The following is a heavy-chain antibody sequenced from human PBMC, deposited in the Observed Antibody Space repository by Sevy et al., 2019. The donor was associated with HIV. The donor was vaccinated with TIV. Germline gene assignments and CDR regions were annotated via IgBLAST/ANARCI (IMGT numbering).Heavy chain of an antibody. Sequence: GESLKISCRGSGYRSSTPWIGWVRQMPGKGLEWMGMIYPGDSDTRYSPSFQDQVTFSVAKSVTTAYLQWSSLKASDTAIYYCARVSDTGSFPFDFWGQGTLVTVSS. CDR2: IYPGDSDT. CDR1: GYRSSTPW. D-gene: IGHD1-26*01. CDR3: ARVSDTGSFPFDF. V-gene: IGHV5-51*01. J-gene: IGHJ4*02.